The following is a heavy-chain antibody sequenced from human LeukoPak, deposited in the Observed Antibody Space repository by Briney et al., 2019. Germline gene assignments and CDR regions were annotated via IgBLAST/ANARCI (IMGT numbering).Heavy chain of an antibody. D-gene: IGHD3-22*01. CDR1: GDSISSYY. CDR3: ARAYYDSSGLNFDY. V-gene: IGHV4-59*01. J-gene: IGHJ4*02. Sequence: SETLSLTCTVSGDSISSYYWSWIRQPPGKGLEWIGYIYYSGSTNYNSSLKSRVTISVDTSKNQFSLKLSSVTAADTAVYYCARAYYDSSGLNFDYWGQGTLVTVSS. CDR2: IYYSGST.